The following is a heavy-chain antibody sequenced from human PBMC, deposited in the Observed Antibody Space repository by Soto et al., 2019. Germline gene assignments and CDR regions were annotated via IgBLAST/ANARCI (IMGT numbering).Heavy chain of an antibody. CDR3: TTVRCSGGSCLLLGHSYYMDV. Sequence: GGSLRLSCAASGFTFSNAWMSWVRQAPGKGLEWVGRIKSKTDGGTTDYAAPVKGRFTISRDDSKNTLYLQMNSLKTEDTAVYYCTTVRCSGGSCLLLGHSYYMDVWGKGTTVTVSS. V-gene: IGHV3-15*01. J-gene: IGHJ6*03. D-gene: IGHD2-15*01. CDR1: GFTFSNAW. CDR2: IKSKTDGGTT.